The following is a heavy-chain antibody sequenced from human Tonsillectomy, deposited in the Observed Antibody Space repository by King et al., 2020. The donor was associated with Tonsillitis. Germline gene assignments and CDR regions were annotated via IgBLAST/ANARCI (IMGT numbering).Heavy chain of an antibody. CDR1: GFTFSSYA. D-gene: IGHD5-18*01. CDR3: ANAVLRGYSYEGY. Sequence: VQLVESGGGLVQPGGSLRLSCAASGFTFSSYAMSWVRQAPGKGLEWVSAISGSGGSTYYADSVKGRFTISRDNSKNTLCLQMNSLRAADTAVYYCANAVLRGYSYEGYWGQGTLVTVSS. J-gene: IGHJ4*02. CDR2: ISGSGGST. V-gene: IGHV3-23*04.